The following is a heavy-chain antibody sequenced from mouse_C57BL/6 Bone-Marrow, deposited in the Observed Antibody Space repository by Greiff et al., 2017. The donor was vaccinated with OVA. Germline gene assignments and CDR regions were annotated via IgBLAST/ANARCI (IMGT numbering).Heavy chain of an antibody. CDR2: ISDGGSYT. V-gene: IGHV5-4*01. CDR1: GFTFSSYA. Sequence: EVKVVESGGGLVKPGGSLKLSCAASGFTFSSYAMSWVRQTPEKRLEWVATISDGGSYTYYPDNVKGRFTISRDNAKNNLYLQMSHLKSEDTAMYYCARDLGTTVEDAMDYWGQGTSVTVSS. J-gene: IGHJ4*01. D-gene: IGHD1-1*01. CDR3: ARDLGTTVEDAMDY.